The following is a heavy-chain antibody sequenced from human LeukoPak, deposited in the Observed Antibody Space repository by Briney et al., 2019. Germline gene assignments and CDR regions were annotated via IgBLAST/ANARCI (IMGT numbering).Heavy chain of an antibody. CDR3: VKESAADATFYFDY. CDR2: LWANGKTA. V-gene: IGHV3-33*06. Sequence: GGSLSLSCAASGFTFNIFGMHWVRQVPGNGLEWVAVLWANGKTAHYADSVKGRFTISRDSSENTLYLQMNSLRSEDTAVYYCVKESAADATFYFDYWGQGGMVTVSS. CDR1: GFTFNIFG. J-gene: IGHJ4*02. D-gene: IGHD6-13*01.